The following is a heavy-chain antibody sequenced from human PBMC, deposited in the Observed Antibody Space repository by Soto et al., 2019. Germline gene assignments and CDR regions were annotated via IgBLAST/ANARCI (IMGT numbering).Heavy chain of an antibody. CDR2: IIPIFGTA. Sequence: ASVKVACKASGGTFSSYAISWVRQAPGQGLEWMGGIIPIFGTANYAQKFQGRVTITADESTSTAYMELSSLRSEDTAVYYCARAFHYSSGWYDVGYWGQGTLVTVSS. CDR1: GGTFSSYA. V-gene: IGHV1-69*01. D-gene: IGHD6-19*01. CDR3: ARAFHYSSGWYDVGY. J-gene: IGHJ4*02.